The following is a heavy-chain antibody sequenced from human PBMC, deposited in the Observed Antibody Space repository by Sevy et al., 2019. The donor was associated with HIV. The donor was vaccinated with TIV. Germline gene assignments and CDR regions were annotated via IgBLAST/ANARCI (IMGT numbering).Heavy chain of an antibody. Sequence: ASVKVSCKASDYSFTTYDINWVRQASGQGLEWMGWINPNSGNAGYSQKFQGRVTMTWDTSIMTAYMELSSLTSEDTAVYYCARDNGSSYGMDVWGQGTTVTVSS. V-gene: IGHV1-8*01. CDR1: DYSFTTYD. CDR2: INPNSGNA. J-gene: IGHJ6*02. D-gene: IGHD6-13*01. CDR3: ARDNGSSYGMDV.